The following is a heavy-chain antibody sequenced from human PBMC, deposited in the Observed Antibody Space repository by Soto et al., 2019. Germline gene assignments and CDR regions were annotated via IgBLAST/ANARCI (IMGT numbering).Heavy chain of an antibody. CDR1: GYSFTNYG. V-gene: IGHV1-18*01. Sequence: QDQLVQSGGEVKKPGASVKVSCKASGYSFTNYGITWVRQAPGQGFEWMGWISAYNGDTNYLQKLQGRVTMTTDASTSTAYWELRSLKSDDTAVYYCARDRGVAPPVAGNTHYYYYMDVWGKGTTVTVSS. J-gene: IGHJ6*03. D-gene: IGHD6-19*01. CDR3: ARDRGVAPPVAGNTHYYYYMDV. CDR2: ISAYNGDT.